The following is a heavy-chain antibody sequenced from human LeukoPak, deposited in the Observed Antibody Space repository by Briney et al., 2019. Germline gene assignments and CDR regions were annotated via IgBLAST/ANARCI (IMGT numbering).Heavy chain of an antibody. V-gene: IGHV4-59*08. D-gene: IGHD2-2*01. J-gene: IGHJ5*02. CDR2: IYYSGST. Sequence: SETLSLTCTVSGGSISSYYWSWIRQPPGKGLEWIGYIYYSGSTNYNPSLKSRVTISVDTSKNQFSLKLTSVTAADTAVYYCARGHCSSTSCYYAAWFDPWGQGTLVTVSS. CDR3: ARGHCSSTSCYYAAWFDP. CDR1: GGSISSYY.